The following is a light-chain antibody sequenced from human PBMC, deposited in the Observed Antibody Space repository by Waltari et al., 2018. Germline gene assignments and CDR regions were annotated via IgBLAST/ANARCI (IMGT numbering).Light chain of an antibody. J-gene: IGLJ3*02. V-gene: IGLV2-14*01. CDR2: DAT. CDR1: SSDVGGYNY. CDR3: SSYTTSTWV. Sequence: QSALTQPASVSGSPGQSITISCTGTSSDVGGYNYVSWYQQHPGKAPKLMIYDATKRPSGVSNSFSGSKSANTASLTSSGLQAEDEADYYCSSYTTSTWVFGGGTKLTVL.